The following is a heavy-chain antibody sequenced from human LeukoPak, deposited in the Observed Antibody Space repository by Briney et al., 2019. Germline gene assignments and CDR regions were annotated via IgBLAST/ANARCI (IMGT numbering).Heavy chain of an antibody. J-gene: IGHJ4*02. D-gene: IGHD2-15*01. CDR2: ISYDGSNK. CDR1: GFTLSSYG. Sequence: GGSLRLSCAASGFTLSSYGMHWVRQAPGKGLEWVAVISYDGSNKYYADSVKGRFTISRDNSKNTLYLQMNSLRAEDTAVYYCVSCSGGSCYTPNKYWGQGTLVTVSS. V-gene: IGHV3-30*03. CDR3: VSCSGGSCYTPNKY.